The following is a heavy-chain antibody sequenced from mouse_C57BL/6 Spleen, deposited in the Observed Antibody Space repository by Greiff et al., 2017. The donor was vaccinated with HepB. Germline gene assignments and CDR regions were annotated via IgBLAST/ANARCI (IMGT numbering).Heavy chain of an antibody. D-gene: IGHD3-2*02. Sequence: QVQLQQSGTELVKPGASVKLSCKASGYTFTSYWMHWVKQRPGQGLEWIGNINPSNGGTNYNEKFKSKATLTVDKSSSTAYMQLSSLTSEDSAVYYCARETAQAPYYFDYWGQGTTLTVSS. V-gene: IGHV1-53*01. CDR1: GYTFTSYW. CDR3: ARETAQAPYYFDY. CDR2: INPSNGGT. J-gene: IGHJ2*01.